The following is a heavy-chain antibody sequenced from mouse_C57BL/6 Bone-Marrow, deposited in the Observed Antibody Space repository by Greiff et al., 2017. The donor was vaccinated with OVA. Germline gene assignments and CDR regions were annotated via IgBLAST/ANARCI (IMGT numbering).Heavy chain of an antibody. Sequence: QVQLQQPGAELVKPGASVKMSCKASGYTFTSYWITWVKQRPGQGLEWIGVIDPSDSYTNYNQKFKGKATLTVDTSSSTAYMQLSSLTSEDSAVYYCAMEYSNYVDYWGQGTTLTVSS. D-gene: IGHD2-5*01. CDR1: GYTFTSYW. CDR3: AMEYSNYVDY. V-gene: IGHV1-69*02. J-gene: IGHJ2*01. CDR2: IDPSDSYT.